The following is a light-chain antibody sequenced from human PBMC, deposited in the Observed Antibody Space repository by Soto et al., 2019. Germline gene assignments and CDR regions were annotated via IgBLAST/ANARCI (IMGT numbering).Light chain of an antibody. Sequence: EIVMTQSPASLSVSPGERATLSCRASQSVGSNLAWYQQRPGRAPRLLIYDASTRATTIPARFRGSGSGTEFILTISSVQSEDFAVYDCHQYDTWPLYTFGQGTKLE. CDR3: HQYDTWPLYT. V-gene: IGKV3-15*01. J-gene: IGKJ2*01. CDR1: QSVGSN. CDR2: DAS.